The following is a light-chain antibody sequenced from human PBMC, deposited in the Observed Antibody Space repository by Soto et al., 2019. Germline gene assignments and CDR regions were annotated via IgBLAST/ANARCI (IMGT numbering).Light chain of an antibody. V-gene: IGLV2-14*01. J-gene: IGLJ1*01. CDR2: DVS. CDR3: YSYTTSSTYV. Sequence: QSALTQPASVSGSPGQSITISYTGTSSDVGGYNYVSWYQQHPPKAPKLMIYDVSNRPSGVSDRFSGSKSGNTASLTISGLQAEDEADYYCYSYTTSSTYVFGTGTKLTVL. CDR1: SSDVGGYNY.